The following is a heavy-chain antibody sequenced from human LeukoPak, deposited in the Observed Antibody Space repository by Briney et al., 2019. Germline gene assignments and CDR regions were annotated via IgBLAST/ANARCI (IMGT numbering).Heavy chain of an antibody. D-gene: IGHD3-3*01. J-gene: IGHJ3*02. Sequence: PSETLSLTCAVSGGSISSGGYSWSWIRQPPGKGLEWIGYIYHSGSTYYNLSLKSRVTISVDTSKNQFSLKLSSVTAADTAVYYCARGYWGTIFGVVGCAFDIWGQGTMVTVSS. CDR2: IYHSGST. V-gene: IGHV4-30-2*05. CDR1: GGSISSGGYS. CDR3: ARGYWGTIFGVVGCAFDI.